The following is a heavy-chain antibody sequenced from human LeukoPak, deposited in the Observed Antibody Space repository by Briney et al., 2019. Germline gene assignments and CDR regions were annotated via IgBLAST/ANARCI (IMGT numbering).Heavy chain of an antibody. Sequence: GGSLRLSCAASGFTFSSYGMHWVRQAPGKGLEWVAVISYDGSNKYYADSVKGRFTISRDNSKNTLYLQMNSLRAEDTAVYYCAKDHFGFWSGENVPGYWGQGTLVTVSS. D-gene: IGHD3-3*01. CDR2: ISYDGSNK. J-gene: IGHJ4*02. CDR1: GFTFSSYG. V-gene: IGHV3-30*18. CDR3: AKDHFGFWSGENVPGY.